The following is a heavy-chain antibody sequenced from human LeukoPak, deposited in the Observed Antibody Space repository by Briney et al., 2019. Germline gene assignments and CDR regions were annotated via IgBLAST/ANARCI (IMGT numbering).Heavy chain of an antibody. CDR3: ASDRGYSSSSNFFDY. CDR2: IYYSGST. V-gene: IGHV4-59*01. D-gene: IGHD6-6*01. CDR1: GGSISSYY. J-gene: IGHJ4*02. Sequence: SETLSLTCTVSGGSISSYYWSWIRQPPGKGLEWIGYIYYSGSTNYSPSLKSRVTISVDTSKNQFSMKLSSVTAADTAVYYCASDRGYSSSSNFFDYWGQGTLVTVSS.